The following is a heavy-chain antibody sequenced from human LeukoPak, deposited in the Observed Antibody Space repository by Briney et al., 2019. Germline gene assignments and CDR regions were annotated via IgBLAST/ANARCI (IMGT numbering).Heavy chain of an antibody. CDR3: ARRAARTEGYYYYMDV. CDR2: INHSGST. D-gene: IGHD6-6*01. CDR1: GGSFSVYH. J-gene: IGHJ6*03. Sequence: SETLSLTCAVYGGSFSVYHWSWLRQPPGKGLEWIGEINHSGSTNYNSSLKSRVTISVDTSKSQFSLRLNSVTAADTAVYYCARRAARTEGYYYYMDVWGKGTTVTVSS. V-gene: IGHV4-34*01.